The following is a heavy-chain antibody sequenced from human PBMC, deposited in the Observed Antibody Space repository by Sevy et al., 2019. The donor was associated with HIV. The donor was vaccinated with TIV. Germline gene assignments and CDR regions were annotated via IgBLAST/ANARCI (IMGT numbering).Heavy chain of an antibody. V-gene: IGHV3-66*02. D-gene: IGHD1-26*01. CDR3: AVASGNYFHYDMDV. CDR1: GFTVSSNY. Sequence: GGSLRLSCAASGFTVSSNYMSWVRQAPGKGLEWVSVIYSGGSTYYADSVKGRFTISRDNSKNTLYLQMNSLRAEDTAVYYCAVASGNYFHYDMDVWAKGTMVTVSS. J-gene: IGHJ6*03. CDR2: IYSGGST.